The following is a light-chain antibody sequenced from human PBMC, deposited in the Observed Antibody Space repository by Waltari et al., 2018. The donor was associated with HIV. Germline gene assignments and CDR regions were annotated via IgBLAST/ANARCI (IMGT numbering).Light chain of an antibody. V-gene: IGLV2-11*01. J-gene: IGLJ3*02. CDR2: DVN. CDR1: SSDVGDYNY. CDR3: CSYDDDYRWV. Sequence: QSALTQPRSVSGSPGQSVTISCTGTSSDVGDYNYVSWYQQHPGKAPKLMIFDVNKRPSCVPDRCYDSNFHNTAALTTSGLQAEDEAQEHRCSYDDDYRWVFGGGSKLAV.